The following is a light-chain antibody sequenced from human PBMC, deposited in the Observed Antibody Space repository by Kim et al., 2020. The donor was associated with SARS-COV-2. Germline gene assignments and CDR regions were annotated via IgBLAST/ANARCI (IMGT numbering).Light chain of an antibody. CDR1: SLRSYY. Sequence: SSELTQDPAVSVALGQTVRITCQGDSLRSYYASWYQQKPGQAPVLVIYGKNNRPSGIPDRFSGSSSGNTASLTITGAQAEDEADYYCNSRDSSGNHLRAVFGGGTQLPVL. CDR2: GKN. CDR3: NSRDSSGNHLRAV. J-gene: IGLJ7*01. V-gene: IGLV3-19*01.